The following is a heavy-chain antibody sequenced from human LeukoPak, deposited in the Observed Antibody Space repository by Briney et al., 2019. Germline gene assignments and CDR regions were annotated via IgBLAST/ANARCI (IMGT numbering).Heavy chain of an antibody. V-gene: IGHV3-30*02. CDR2: IRYDGSNK. Sequence: PGGSLRLSCAASGFTFSSYGMHWVRQAPGKGLEWVAFIRYDGSNKYYADSVKGRFTISRDNSKNTLYLQMNSLRAEDTAVYYCAKETKSFSRWALLGDFDYWGQGTLVTVSS. D-gene: IGHD1-26*01. CDR1: GFTFSSYG. CDR3: AKETKSFSRWALLGDFDY. J-gene: IGHJ4*02.